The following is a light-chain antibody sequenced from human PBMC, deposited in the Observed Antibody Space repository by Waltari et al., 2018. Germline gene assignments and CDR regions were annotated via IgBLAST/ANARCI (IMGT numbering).Light chain of an antibody. CDR3: QQSYSTPWT. CDR1: QSISSY. V-gene: IGKV1-39*01. CDR2: AAS. Sequence: DIQMTQSPSSLSASVGDRVTITCRASQSISSYINWYQKKPGKAPKLLIYAASSLQSGVASRFSGSGSGTDFTLTISRLQPEDFATYYCQQSYSTPWTFGQGTKVEIK. J-gene: IGKJ1*01.